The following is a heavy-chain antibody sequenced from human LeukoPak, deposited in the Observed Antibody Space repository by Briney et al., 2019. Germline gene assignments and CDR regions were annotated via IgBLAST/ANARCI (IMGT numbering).Heavy chain of an antibody. V-gene: IGHV3-7*03. CDR3: AKDHDYGDYALFFDY. CDR1: GFTFSSYW. CDR2: IKQDGSEK. D-gene: IGHD4-17*01. J-gene: IGHJ4*02. Sequence: GGSLRLSCAASGFTFSSYWMSWVRQAPGKGLEWVANIKQDGSEKYYVDSVKGRFTISRDNAKNSLYLQMNSLRAEDTAVYYCAKDHDYGDYALFFDYWGQGTLVTVSS.